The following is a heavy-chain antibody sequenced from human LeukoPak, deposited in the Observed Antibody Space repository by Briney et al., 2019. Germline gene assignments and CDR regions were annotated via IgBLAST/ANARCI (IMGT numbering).Heavy chain of an antibody. V-gene: IGHV3-9*01. Sequence: PGGSLRLSCAASGFTFDDYAMHWVRQAPGKGLEWVSGISWNSGSIGYADSVKGRFTISRDNAKNSPYLQMNSLRAEDTALYYCAKGDTAMVTFDYWGQGTLVTVSS. J-gene: IGHJ4*02. CDR3: AKGDTAMVTFDY. CDR2: ISWNSGSI. D-gene: IGHD5-18*01. CDR1: GFTFDDYA.